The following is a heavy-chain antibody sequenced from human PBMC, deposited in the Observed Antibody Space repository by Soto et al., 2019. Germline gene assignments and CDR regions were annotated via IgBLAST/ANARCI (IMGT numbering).Heavy chain of an antibody. Sequence: GGSLRLSCAASGFTFSSYAMSWVRQAPGKGLEWVSAISGSGGSTYYADSVKGRFTISRDNSKNTLYLQMNSLRAEDTAIYYCAKVYSSSDYYYYGMDVWGQGTTVTVSS. V-gene: IGHV3-23*01. D-gene: IGHD6-6*01. CDR1: GFTFSSYA. CDR2: ISGSGGST. CDR3: AKVYSSSDYYYYGMDV. J-gene: IGHJ6*02.